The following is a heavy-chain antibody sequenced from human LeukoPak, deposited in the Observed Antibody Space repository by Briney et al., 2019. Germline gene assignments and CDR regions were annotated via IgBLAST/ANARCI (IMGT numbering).Heavy chain of an antibody. J-gene: IGHJ4*02. CDR3: AIPESSQGY. CDR1: GFTFDDYT. D-gene: IGHD1-14*01. CDR2: ISWDGGST. Sequence: AGGSLRLSCAASGFTFDDYTMHWVRQAPGKGLEWVSLISWDGGSTYYADSVKGRFTISRGNSKNSLYLQMNSLRTEDTALYYCAIPESSQGYWGQGTLVTVSS. V-gene: IGHV3-43*01.